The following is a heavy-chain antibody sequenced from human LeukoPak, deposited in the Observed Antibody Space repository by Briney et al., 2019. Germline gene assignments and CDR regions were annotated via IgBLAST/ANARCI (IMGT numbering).Heavy chain of an antibody. V-gene: IGHV3-53*01. CDR2: IYSGGNT. Sequence: GGSLRLSCAASGFTASSNHMSWVRQAPGKGLEWVSVIYSGGNTYYADSVKGRFTISRDNSKNTLYLQVNSLRAEDTAVYYCARTGFFARRDKYYFDYWGQGTLVTVSS. CDR3: ARTGFFARRDKYYFDY. D-gene: IGHD5-24*01. CDR1: GFTASSNH. J-gene: IGHJ4*02.